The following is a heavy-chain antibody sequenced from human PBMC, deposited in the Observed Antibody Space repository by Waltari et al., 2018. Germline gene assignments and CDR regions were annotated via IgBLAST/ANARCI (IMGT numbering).Heavy chain of an antibody. D-gene: IGHD6-6*01. CDR2: TRNKANSYTT. CDR3: AKDARPSIHWFDP. J-gene: IGHJ5*02. V-gene: IGHV3-72*01. Sequence: EVQLVESGGGLVQPGGSLGLSCAASGFTFSDHYMDWVRQAPGKGLEWVGRTRNKANSYTTEYAASVKGRFTISRDISKSTLYLQMNSLRPEDTAIYYCAKDARPSIHWFDPWGQGTLVTVSS. CDR1: GFTFSDHY.